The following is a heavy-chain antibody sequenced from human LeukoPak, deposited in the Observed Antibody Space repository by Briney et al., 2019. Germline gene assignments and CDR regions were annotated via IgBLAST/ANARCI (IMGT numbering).Heavy chain of an antibody. CDR3: ARNDYGDYGDAFDI. V-gene: IGHV4-59*01. D-gene: IGHD4-17*01. CDR2: IYCGRST. J-gene: IGHJ3*02. Sequence: PSETLSLTCTVSGGSISGYYWSWLRQPPGQGLEWFGYIYCGRSTNYNPSLKSRVTISVDTSKNQFSLKLSSVTAADTAVYYCARNDYGDYGDAFDIWGQGTMVTVSS. CDR1: GGSISGYY.